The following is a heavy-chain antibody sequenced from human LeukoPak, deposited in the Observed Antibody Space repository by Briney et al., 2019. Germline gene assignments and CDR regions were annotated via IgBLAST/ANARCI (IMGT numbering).Heavy chain of an antibody. CDR1: GGSMSGYY. CDR2: VYYSGST. V-gene: IGHV4-59*01. D-gene: IGHD4-23*01. CDR3: AKDHPGRWV. J-gene: IGHJ6*02. Sequence: PSETLSLTCTVSGGSMSGYYWSWIRQPPGKGLEWIGYVYYSGSTKYNPSLESRVTISVDTSNSQFSLRLTSVTAADTAVYYCAKDHPGRWVWGRGTTVTVSS.